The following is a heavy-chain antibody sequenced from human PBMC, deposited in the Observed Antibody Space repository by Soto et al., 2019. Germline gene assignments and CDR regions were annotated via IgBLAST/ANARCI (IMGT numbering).Heavy chain of an antibody. V-gene: IGHV4-4*02. D-gene: IGHD3-3*01. CDR1: GGSISSSNW. J-gene: IGHJ6*02. CDR2: IYHSGST. CDR3: AILLRSTYGMDV. Sequence: QVQLQEWGPGLVKPSGTLSLTCAVSGGSISSSNWWTWVRQPPGKGLEWIGEIYHSGSTNYNPSLRSRVAISVDKSRNQFSLKVTSVTAADTAVYYCAILLRSTYGMDVWGQGTTVTVSS.